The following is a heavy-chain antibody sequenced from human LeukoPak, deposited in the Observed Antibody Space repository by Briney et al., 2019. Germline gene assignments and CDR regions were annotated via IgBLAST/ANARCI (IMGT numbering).Heavy chain of an antibody. Sequence: SETLSLTCAVYGGSFSGYYWSWIRQPPGKGLEWIGYIYYSGSTNYNPSLKSRVTISVDTSKNQFSLKLSSVTAADTAVYYCARESYGSGSYYQTYYFDYWGQGTLVTVSS. D-gene: IGHD3-10*01. V-gene: IGHV4-59*01. CDR1: GGSFSGYY. CDR2: IYYSGST. CDR3: ARESYGSGSYYQTYYFDY. J-gene: IGHJ4*02.